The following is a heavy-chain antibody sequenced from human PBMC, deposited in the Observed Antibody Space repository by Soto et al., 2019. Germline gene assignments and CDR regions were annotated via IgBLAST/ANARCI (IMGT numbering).Heavy chain of an antibody. V-gene: IGHV3-23*01. CDR2: ISGSGGSP. CDR3: AKARCSSATCYVPDY. D-gene: IGHD2-2*01. CDR1: GFIFSSYT. Sequence: GGSLRLSCAASGFIFSSYTMSWVRQAPGKGLEWVSVISGSGGSPYHADSVQGRFTISRDNPKNTLYLQMNSLRAEDTAIYYYAKARCSSATCYVPDYWGQGTLVTVSS. J-gene: IGHJ4*02.